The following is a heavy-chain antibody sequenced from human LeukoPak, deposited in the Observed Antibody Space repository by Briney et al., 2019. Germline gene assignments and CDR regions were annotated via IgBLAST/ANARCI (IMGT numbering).Heavy chain of an antibody. CDR2: ISYDGSNK. V-gene: IGHV3-30-3*01. CDR1: GFTFSSYA. D-gene: IGHD2-21*02. Sequence: GRSLRLSCAASGFTFSSYAMHWVRQAPGKGLEWVAVISYDGSNKYYADSVKGRFTISRDNSKNTLYLQMNSLRAEDTAVYYCARGWDCGGDCYSAFDIWGQGTMVTVSS. CDR3: ARGWDCGGDCYSAFDI. J-gene: IGHJ3*02.